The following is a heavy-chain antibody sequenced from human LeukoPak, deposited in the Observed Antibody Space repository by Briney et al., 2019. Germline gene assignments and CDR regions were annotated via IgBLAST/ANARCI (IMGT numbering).Heavy chain of an antibody. V-gene: IGHV3-30*18. CDR1: GFTFSSYG. D-gene: IGHD3-10*01. CDR2: ISYDGSNK. J-gene: IGHJ4*02. Sequence: GGSLRLSCAASGFTFSSYGMHWVRQAPGKGLEWVAVISYDGSNKYYEDSVKGRFTISRDNSKNTLYLQMNSLRAEDTAVYYRAKLAGFTEYDYWGQGTLVTVSS. CDR3: AKLAGFTEYDY.